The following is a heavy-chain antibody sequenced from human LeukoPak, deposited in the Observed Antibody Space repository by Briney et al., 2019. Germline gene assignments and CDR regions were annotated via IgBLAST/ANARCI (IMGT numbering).Heavy chain of an antibody. CDR2: IIPIFGTA. Sequence: ASVKVSCKASGGTFSSYAISWVRQAPGQGLEWMGGIIPIFGTANYAQKFQGRVTITADESTSTAYMELSSLRSEDTAVYYCARVTLPLNWFDPWGQGTLVTVSS. D-gene: IGHD4-23*01. V-gene: IGHV1-69*01. CDR1: GGTFSSYA. CDR3: ARVTLPLNWFDP. J-gene: IGHJ5*02.